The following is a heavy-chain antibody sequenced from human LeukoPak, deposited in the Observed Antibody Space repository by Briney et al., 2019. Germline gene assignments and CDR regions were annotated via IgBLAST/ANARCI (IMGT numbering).Heavy chain of an antibody. CDR1: GVTFRSYA. Sequence: SVKVSCKASGVTFRSYAISWVRQAPGQGLEWMGRIIPIFGTANYAQRFQGTLTITTDDSTSTAYMDLSSLRSEDTAVYYCARTDLELGDFDYWGQGTLVTVSS. D-gene: IGHD1-7*01. J-gene: IGHJ4*02. CDR2: IIPIFGTA. CDR3: ARTDLELGDFDY. V-gene: IGHV1-69*05.